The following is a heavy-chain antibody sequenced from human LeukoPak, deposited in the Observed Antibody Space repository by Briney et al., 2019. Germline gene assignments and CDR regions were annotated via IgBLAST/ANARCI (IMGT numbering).Heavy chain of an antibody. CDR3: ARVLRRGEQSKSGKVASYYYYYMDV. V-gene: IGHV4-59*01. CDR2: MHYSGTT. CDR1: GGSISSYY. J-gene: IGHJ6*03. Sequence: PSETLSLTCTVSGGSISSYYWSWIRQPPGKGLELIAYMHYSGTTHYNPSLKSRVSISVDTSRKQISLELTSVTAADTAVYYCARVLRRGEQSKSGKVASYYYYYMDVWGKGTTVTVSS. D-gene: IGHD5-12*01.